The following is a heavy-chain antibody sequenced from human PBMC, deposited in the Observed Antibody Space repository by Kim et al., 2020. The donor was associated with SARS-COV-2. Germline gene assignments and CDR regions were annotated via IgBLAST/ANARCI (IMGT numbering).Heavy chain of an antibody. CDR3: ARGEGWLWNDSPPLYDAFDI. V-gene: IGHV1-69*13. CDR1: GGTFSSYA. D-gene: IGHD1-1*01. J-gene: IGHJ3*02. CDR2: IIPIFGTA. Sequence: SVKVSCKASGGTFSSYAISWVRQAPGQGLEWMGGIIPIFGTANYAQKFQGRVTITADESTSTAYMELSSLRSEDTAVYYCARGEGWLWNDSPPLYDAFDIWGQGTMVTVSS.